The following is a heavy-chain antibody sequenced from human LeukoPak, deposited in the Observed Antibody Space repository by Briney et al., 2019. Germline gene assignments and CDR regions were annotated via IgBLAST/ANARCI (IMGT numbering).Heavy chain of an antibody. V-gene: IGHV3-30*04. J-gene: IGHJ4*02. Sequence: GGSLRLSCAASGFTFSSYAMHWVRQAPGKGLEWVAVISYDGSNKYYADSVKGRFTISRDNSKNTRYLQMNSLRAEDTAVYYCARAESGDGETDYWGQGTLVTVSS. CDR2: ISYDGSNK. CDR1: GFTFSSYA. CDR3: ARAESGDGETDY. D-gene: IGHD4-17*01.